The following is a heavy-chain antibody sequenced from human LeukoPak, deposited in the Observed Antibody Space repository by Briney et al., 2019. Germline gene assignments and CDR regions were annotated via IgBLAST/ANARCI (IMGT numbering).Heavy chain of an antibody. CDR3: AKDPGFYYDSGGYSVY. CDR2: ISGSSSTI. V-gene: IGHV3-23*01. D-gene: IGHD3-22*01. CDR1: GLTFSSFA. Sequence: GGSLRLSCAASGLTFSSFAMSWVRQAPGKGLEWVSAISGSSSTIYHADSVKGRFTISRDNSKNTLYLQMSSLRAEDTALYYCAKDPGFYYDSGGYSVYWGQGALVTVSS. J-gene: IGHJ4*02.